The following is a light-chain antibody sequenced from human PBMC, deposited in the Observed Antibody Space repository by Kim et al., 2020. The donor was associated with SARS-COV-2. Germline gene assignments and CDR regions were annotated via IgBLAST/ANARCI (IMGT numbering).Light chain of an antibody. Sequence: GVPSRGSGSGSGTDFTLIISKLQPEDFATYYCHQSIDMWTFGQGTKVDIK. V-gene: IGKV1-39*01. J-gene: IGKJ1*01. CDR3: HQSIDMWT.